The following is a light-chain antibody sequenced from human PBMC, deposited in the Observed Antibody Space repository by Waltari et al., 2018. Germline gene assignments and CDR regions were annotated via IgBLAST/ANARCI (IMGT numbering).Light chain of an antibody. CDR2: FGS. CDR3: QLSYTTPHT. CDR1: QDITSY. V-gene: IGKV1-39*01. Sequence: DIQMTQSPSSLSTSVGDRVTISCRASQDITSYLNWYQQKAGKAPKLLITFGSTLQSGGSSRFSGSGSGTDFTLTITNVQPEESAYYYCQLSYTTPHTFGQGTKVESK. J-gene: IGKJ2*01.